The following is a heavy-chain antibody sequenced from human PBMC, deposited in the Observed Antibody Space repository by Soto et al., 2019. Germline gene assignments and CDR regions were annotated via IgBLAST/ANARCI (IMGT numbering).Heavy chain of an antibody. CDR3: ARILDYWSGGSCDF. CDR2: INAGNGNT. Sequence: GASVEVSCKASGYTFSTYAIHWVRQAPGQRLEWMGWINAGNGNTKYSQKFQGRVTITRDTSASTAYMELSSLRSEDTAVYYCARILDYWSGGSCDFWRQGTLVTVSA. J-gene: IGHJ4*02. D-gene: IGHD2-15*01. CDR1: GYTFSTYA. V-gene: IGHV1-3*01.